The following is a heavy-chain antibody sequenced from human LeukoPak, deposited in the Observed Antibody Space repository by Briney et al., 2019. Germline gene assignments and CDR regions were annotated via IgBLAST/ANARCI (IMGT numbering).Heavy chain of an antibody. J-gene: IGHJ4*02. D-gene: IGHD6-13*01. CDR2: IYYSGST. CDR1: GGSVSSGSYY. Sequence: SETLSLTCTVSGGSVSSGSYYWSWIRQPPGKGLEWIGYIYYSGSTNYNLSLKSRVTISVDTSKNQFSLKLSSVTAADTAVYYCAQIAAAGTDFDYWGQGTLVTVSS. V-gene: IGHV4-61*01. CDR3: AQIAAAGTDFDY.